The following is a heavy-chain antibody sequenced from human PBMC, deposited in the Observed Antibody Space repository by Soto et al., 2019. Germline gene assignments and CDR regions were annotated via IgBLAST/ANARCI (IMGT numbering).Heavy chain of an antibody. J-gene: IGHJ4*02. CDR3: ARDSGYSYGPFDY. Sequence: GGSLRLSCVGSGITLSTYAMNWVRQAPGKGLEWVSYISSSSSTVYYADSVKGRFTISRDNAKNSLYLQMNSLRAEDTAVYYCARDSGYSYGPFDYWGQGTLVTVSS. D-gene: IGHD5-18*01. CDR1: GITLSTYA. CDR2: ISSSSSTV. V-gene: IGHV3-48*01.